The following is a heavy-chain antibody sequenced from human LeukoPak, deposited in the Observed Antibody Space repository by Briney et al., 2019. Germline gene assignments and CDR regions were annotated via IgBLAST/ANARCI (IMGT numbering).Heavy chain of an antibody. J-gene: IGHJ5*02. CDR3: ARDHCGGDWLCPGSWFDP. CDR2: IKQDGSEK. D-gene: IGHD2-21*01. Sequence: GGSLRLSCAASGFTFSTYWMSWVRQAPGKGLEWVANIKQDGSEKYYVDSVKGRFTISRDNAKNSLYLQMNSLRAEDTAVYYCARDHCGGDWLCPGSWFDPWGQGTPVTVSS. V-gene: IGHV3-7*01. CDR1: GFTFSTYW.